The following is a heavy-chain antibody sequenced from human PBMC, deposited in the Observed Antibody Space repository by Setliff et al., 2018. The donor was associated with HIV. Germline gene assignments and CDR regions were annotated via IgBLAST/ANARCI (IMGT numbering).Heavy chain of an antibody. CDR1: GESFSGYY. CDR2: INHSGST. J-gene: IGHJ4*02. D-gene: IGHD4-17*01. V-gene: IGHV4-34*01. CDR3: ARGGGPTVVSNFAY. Sequence: SETLSLTCVVYGESFSGYYWSWIRQPPGKGLEWIGEINHSGSTNYNPSLKSRVTISVDTSKNQFSLKLTSVTAADTAGYYCARGGGPTVVSNFAYWGQGTLVTVSS.